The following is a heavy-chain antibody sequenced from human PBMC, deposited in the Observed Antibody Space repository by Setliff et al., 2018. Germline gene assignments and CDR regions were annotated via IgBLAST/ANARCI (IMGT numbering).Heavy chain of an antibody. CDR1: GESINPYY. CDR2: IYYSGAT. Sequence: SETLSLTCSVSGESINPYYWTWIRQPPGKGLEWIGFIYYSGATTYNPSLKSRVTISVDTSKNQFSLNLNSVTAADTAVYYCARYRNYFDSSGQTQYYFDYWGQGTLVTVSS. J-gene: IGHJ4*02. V-gene: IGHV4-59*01. D-gene: IGHD3-22*01. CDR3: ARYRNYFDSSGQTQYYFDY.